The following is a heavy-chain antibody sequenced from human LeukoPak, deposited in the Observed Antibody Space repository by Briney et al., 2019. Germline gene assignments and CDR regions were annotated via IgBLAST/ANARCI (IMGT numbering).Heavy chain of an antibody. CDR3: ARDHGSCCWFDP. Sequence: ASVKLSCKASGGTFSSYAISWLRQAPGQGLEWMGRIIPILGIANYAQKFQGRVTISADKSTSTAYMELSSLRSEDTAVYYCARDHGSCCWFDPWGQGTLVTVSS. CDR2: IIPILGIA. CDR1: GGTFSSYA. D-gene: IGHD2-15*01. V-gene: IGHV1-69*04. J-gene: IGHJ5*02.